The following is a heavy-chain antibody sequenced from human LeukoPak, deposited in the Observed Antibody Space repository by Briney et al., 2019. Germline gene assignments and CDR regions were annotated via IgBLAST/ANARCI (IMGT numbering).Heavy chain of an antibody. CDR2: ISSSGSTI. CDR3: ARTYCTNGVCYTGRLGYFDY. J-gene: IGHJ4*02. V-gene: IGHV3-11*04. CDR1: GFTLSDYY. D-gene: IGHD2-8*01. Sequence: GGSLRLSCAASGFTLSDYYMSWIRQAPGKGLEWVSYISSSGSTIYYADSVKGRFTISRDNAKNSLYLQMNSLRAEDTAVYYCARTYCTNGVCYTGRLGYFDYWGQGTLVTVSS.